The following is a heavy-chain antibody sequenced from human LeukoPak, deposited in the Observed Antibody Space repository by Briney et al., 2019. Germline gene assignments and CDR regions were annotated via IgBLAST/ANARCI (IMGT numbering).Heavy chain of an antibody. J-gene: IGHJ4*02. V-gene: IGHV4-4*02. CDR2: IYHSGST. CDR1: GASISSNNW. Sequence: SETLSLTCAVSGASISSNNWWSWVRQPPGKGLEWIGEIYHSGSTNYTPSLKSRVTISIDKSKNQFSLKLRSVTAAGTAVYYCARHFGTWGQGTLVTVSS. CDR3: ARHFGT. D-gene: IGHD3/OR15-3a*01.